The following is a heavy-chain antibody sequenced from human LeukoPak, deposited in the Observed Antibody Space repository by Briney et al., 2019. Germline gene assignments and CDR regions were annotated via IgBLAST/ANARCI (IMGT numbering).Heavy chain of an antibody. J-gene: IGHJ4*02. V-gene: IGHV1-8*01. D-gene: IGHD1-26*01. CDR2: MNPNSGNT. CDR3: ARGGGATSKNFDY. CDR1: GYTFTNYD. Sequence: ASVKVSCKASGYTFTNYDINWVRQATGQGLEWMGWMNPNSGNTVYAQKFQGRATMTKSTSISTAYMELSGLRSEDTAVYYCARGGGATSKNFDYWGQGTLVTVSS.